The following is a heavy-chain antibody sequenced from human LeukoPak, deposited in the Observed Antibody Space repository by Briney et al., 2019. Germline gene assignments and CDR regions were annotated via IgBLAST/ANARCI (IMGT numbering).Heavy chain of an antibody. CDR2: IYYHGST. Sequence: SEALSLTCTVSGDPISSYSNYKWRWIRQPPGKGLEWIGYIYYHGSTNYNPSLKSRVTFSVDTSKNQSSLKLSSVTAADTAVYYCAREYSGFDYWGQGTLVTVSS. CDR3: AREYSGFDY. V-gene: IGHV4-61*01. J-gene: IGHJ4*02. D-gene: IGHD6-13*01. CDR1: GDPISSYSNYK.